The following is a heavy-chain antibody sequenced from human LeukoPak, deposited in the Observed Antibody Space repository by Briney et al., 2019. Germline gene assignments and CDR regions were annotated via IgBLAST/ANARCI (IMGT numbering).Heavy chain of an antibody. V-gene: IGHV3-11*04. D-gene: IGHD1-26*01. J-gene: IGHJ4*02. CDR1: GFAVSYNY. CDR3: ARDRGVGATDY. CDR2: ISDNGGNT. Sequence: GGSLRLSCAASGFAVSYNYMSWVRQAPGKGLEWVSSISDNGGNTYYADSVKGRFTISRDNAKNSLFLQMNSLRAEDTAVYYCARDRGVGATDYWGQGTLVTVSS.